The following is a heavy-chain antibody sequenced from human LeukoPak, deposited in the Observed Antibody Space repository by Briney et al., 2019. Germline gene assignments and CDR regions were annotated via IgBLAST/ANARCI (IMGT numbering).Heavy chain of an antibody. J-gene: IGHJ4*02. V-gene: IGHV4-38-2*02. CDR1: GYSISSGYY. Sequence: SETLSLTCTVSGYSISSGYYWGWIRQPPGKGLEWIGGIYHSGSTSYNPSLKSRVAISVDASTNQFSLQLTSVTAADTAVYYCAREANYYGSGSYFEGTFDYWGQGSLVTVSS. CDR3: AREANYYGSGSYFEGTFDY. D-gene: IGHD3-10*01. CDR2: IYHSGST.